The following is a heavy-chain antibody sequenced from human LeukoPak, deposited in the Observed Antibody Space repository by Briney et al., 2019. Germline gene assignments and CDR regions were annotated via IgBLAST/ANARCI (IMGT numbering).Heavy chain of an antibody. V-gene: IGHV1-69*02. D-gene: IGHD6-19*01. CDR2: IIPILGIA. CDR1: GGTFSSYT. CDR3: ARVSDIAVAGIEDWFDP. J-gene: IGHJ5*02. Sequence: ASVKVSCKASGGTFSSYTISWVRQAPGQGLERMGRIIPILGIANYARKFQGRVTITADKSTSTAYMELSSLRSEDTAVYYCARVSDIAVAGIEDWFDPWGQGTLVTVSS.